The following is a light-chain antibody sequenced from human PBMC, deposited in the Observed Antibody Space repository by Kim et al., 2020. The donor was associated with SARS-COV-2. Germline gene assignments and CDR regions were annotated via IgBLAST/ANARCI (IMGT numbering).Light chain of an antibody. V-gene: IGLV10-54*04. CDR3: SAWDSSLSTVV. Sequence: QAGLTQPPSVSKGLRQTATLTCTGNSNNVGNQGVAWLQQHQGHPPKLLSYRSNNRPSGISERFSASRSGNTASLTITGLQPEDEADYYCSAWDSSLSTVVFGGGTQLTVL. J-gene: IGLJ2*01. CDR1: SNNVGNQG. CDR2: RSN.